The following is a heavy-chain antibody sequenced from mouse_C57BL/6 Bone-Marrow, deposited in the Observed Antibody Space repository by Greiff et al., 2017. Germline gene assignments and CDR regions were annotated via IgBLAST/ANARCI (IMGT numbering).Heavy chain of an antibody. D-gene: IGHD2-14*01. J-gene: IGHJ4*01. CDR3: ERRGYRNYAMDY. CDR1: GFTFSDYG. CDR2: ISNLAYSI. Sequence: EVMLVESGGGLVQPGGSLKLSCAASGFTFSDYGMAWVRQAPRKGPEWVAFISNLAYSIYYADTVTGRFTISRENAKNTLYLEMSSLRSEDTAMYYCERRGYRNYAMDYWGQGTSVTVSS. V-gene: IGHV5-15*04.